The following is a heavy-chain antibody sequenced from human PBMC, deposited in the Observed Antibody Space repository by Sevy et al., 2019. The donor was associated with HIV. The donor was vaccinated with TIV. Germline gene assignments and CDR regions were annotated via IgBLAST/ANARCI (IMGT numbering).Heavy chain of an antibody. Sequence: KVSCKASGYTFTSYAMHWVRQAPGQRLEWMGWINAGNGNTKYSQKFQGRVTITRDTSASTAYMELSSLRSEDTAVYYCARDDYGDGGYYYYYYGMDVWGQGTTVTVSS. CDR1: GYTFTSYA. J-gene: IGHJ6*02. V-gene: IGHV1-3*01. D-gene: IGHD4-17*01. CDR3: ARDDYGDGGYYYYYYGMDV. CDR2: INAGNGNT.